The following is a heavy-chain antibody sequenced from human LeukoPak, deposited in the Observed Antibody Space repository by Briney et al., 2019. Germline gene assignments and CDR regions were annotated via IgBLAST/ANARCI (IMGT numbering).Heavy chain of an antibody. J-gene: IGHJ4*02. CDR3: ARDGGNSGYDLFDY. CDR1: GFTFSSYG. D-gene: IGHD5-12*01. V-gene: IGHV3-30*03. Sequence: GGSLRLSCAASGFTFSSYGMHWVRQAPGKGLEWVAVISYDGSNKYYADSVKGRFTISRDNSKNTLYLQMNSLRVEDTAVYYCARDGGNSGYDLFDYWGQGTLVTVSS. CDR2: ISYDGSNK.